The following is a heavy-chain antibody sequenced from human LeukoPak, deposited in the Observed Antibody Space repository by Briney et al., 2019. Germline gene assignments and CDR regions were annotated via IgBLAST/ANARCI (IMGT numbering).Heavy chain of an antibody. CDR3: ARGRQDVTMIVVVMTAVSYYLDV. CDR1: GGSFSGYY. D-gene: IGHD3-22*01. V-gene: IGHV4-34*01. J-gene: IGHJ6*03. Sequence: PSETLSLTCAVYGGSFSGYYWTWIRQTPEKGLEWIGEMDPSGSTNYNPSLKSRVTISVDTSKNQFPLELSSVTAADTAVYYCARGRQDVTMIVVVMTAVSYYLDVWGKGTTVTVS. CDR2: MDPSGST.